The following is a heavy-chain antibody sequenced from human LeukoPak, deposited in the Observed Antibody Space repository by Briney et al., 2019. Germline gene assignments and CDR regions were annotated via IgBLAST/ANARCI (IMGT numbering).Heavy chain of an antibody. CDR1: GFSFNYA. J-gene: IGHJ4*02. CDR3: ARDERRIAAPGSRFDY. V-gene: IGHV3-30-3*01. CDR2: ISYDGDRK. Sequence: GTSLKLSCAASGFSFNYAMHWVRQAPGKGLEWVAVISYDGDRKHYADSVKGRFTISRDNSKTTLYLERNSLRDEDTGIYYCARDERRIAAPGSRFDYWGQGTLVTVSS. D-gene: IGHD6-13*01.